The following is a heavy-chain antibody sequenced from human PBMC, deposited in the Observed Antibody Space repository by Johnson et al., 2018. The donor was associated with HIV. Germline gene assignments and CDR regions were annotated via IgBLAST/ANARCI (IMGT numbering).Heavy chain of an antibody. Sequence: QMQLAESGGNLVQPGGALRLSCATSGFTFSSYAMHRVRQAPGKGLVWVAGISYDGSNKYYADSVKGPFTISRDNSKNTLYLQMNSLRAESTAVYYCARGVDGAFDIWGQVTMVTVSS. J-gene: IGHJ3*02. D-gene: IGHD3-10*01. CDR1: GFTFSSYA. CDR2: ISYDGSNK. V-gene: IGHV3-30-3*01. CDR3: ARGVDGAFDI.